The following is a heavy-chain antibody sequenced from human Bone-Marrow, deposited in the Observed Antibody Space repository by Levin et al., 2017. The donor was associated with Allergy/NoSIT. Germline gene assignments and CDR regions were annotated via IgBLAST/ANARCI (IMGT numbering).Heavy chain of an antibody. CDR3: ARVFFGSGSHHDRGLDV. V-gene: IGHV4-30-4*08. Sequence: SETLSLTCSVSGGSISSGDDYWTWIRQSPGKGLEWIGNVYYSGFTYYNPSLKSRVSMSADTSKNQFSLTLRSVTAADTAVYFCARVFFGSGSHHDRGLDVWGQGTTVTVSS. CDR1: GGSISSGDDY. D-gene: IGHD3-10*01. CDR2: VYYSGFT. J-gene: IGHJ6*02.